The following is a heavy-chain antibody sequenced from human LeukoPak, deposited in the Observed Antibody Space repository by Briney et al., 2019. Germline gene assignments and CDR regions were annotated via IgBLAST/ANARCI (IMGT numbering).Heavy chain of an antibody. CDR2: IKQDGSEK. J-gene: IGHJ5*02. CDR3: ARVAIVVVPAAIGPPHNWFDP. D-gene: IGHD2-2*01. CDR1: GFTFSSYW. V-gene: IGHV3-7*01. Sequence: GGSLRLSCAASGFTFSSYWMSWVRQAPGKGLEWVANIKQDGSEKYYVDSVKGRFAISRDNAKNSLYLQMNSLRAEDTAVYYCARVAIVVVPAAIGPPHNWFDPWGQGTLVTVSS.